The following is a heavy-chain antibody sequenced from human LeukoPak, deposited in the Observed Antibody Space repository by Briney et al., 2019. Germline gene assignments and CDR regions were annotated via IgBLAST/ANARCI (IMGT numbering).Heavy chain of an antibody. V-gene: IGHV3-23*01. CDR1: GFTFSIYA. J-gene: IGHJ4*02. D-gene: IGHD6-6*01. CDR2: ISGKGGTT. CDR3: AKAVEYSSSGIDY. Sequence: GGSLRLFCAASGFTFSIYAMSCVRQPPGKRLEWVSGISGKGGTTYYVDSVKGRFTVSRDKSKNTLYLQMNSLRAEDTAIYYRAKAVEYSSSGIDYWGQGTLVTVSS.